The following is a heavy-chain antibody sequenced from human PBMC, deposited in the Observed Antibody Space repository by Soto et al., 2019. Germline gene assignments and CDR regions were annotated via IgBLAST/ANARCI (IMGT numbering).Heavy chain of an antibody. CDR3: ARSGDNYNVLDY. J-gene: IGHJ4*02. CDR2: SSNSGTYT. D-gene: IGHD3-10*02. CDR1: GFTVSDYY. V-gene: IGHV3-11*06. Sequence: GGSLRLSYAASGFTVSDYYMSWIRQAPGKGLEWLSYSSNSGTYTRYADSVKGRFSISRDNAKNSLYLQINSLRGEDTATYYCARSGDNYNVLDYWGQGTPVTVSS.